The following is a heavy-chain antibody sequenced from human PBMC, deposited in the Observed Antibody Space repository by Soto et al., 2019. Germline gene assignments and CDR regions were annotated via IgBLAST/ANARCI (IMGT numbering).Heavy chain of an antibody. CDR3: AKVRLRFLEWFLFDY. CDR1: GFTFSSYA. V-gene: IGHV3-23*01. D-gene: IGHD3-3*01. J-gene: IGHJ4*02. Sequence: GGSLRLSCAASGFTFSSYAMSWVRQAPGKGLEWVSAISGSGGSTYYADSVKGRFTISRDNSKNTLYLQMNSLRAEDTAVYYCAKVRLRFLEWFLFDYCGQGPLVTVSS. CDR2: ISGSGGST.